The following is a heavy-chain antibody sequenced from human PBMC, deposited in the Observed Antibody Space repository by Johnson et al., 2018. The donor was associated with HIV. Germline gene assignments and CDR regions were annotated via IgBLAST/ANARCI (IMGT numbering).Heavy chain of an antibody. J-gene: IGHJ3*02. CDR1: GFTFSSYA. V-gene: IGHV3-23*04. CDR3: AREEPPGLLRRSGAFDI. CDR2: ISGSGGST. Sequence: VQLVEFGGGLVQPGGSLRLSCAASGFTFSSYAMSWVRQAPGKGLEWVSAISGSGGSTYYADSVKGRFTISRDNSKNTLYLQMNSLRAEDTAVYYCAREEPPGLLRRSGAFDIWGQGTMVTVSS. D-gene: IGHD1-14*01.